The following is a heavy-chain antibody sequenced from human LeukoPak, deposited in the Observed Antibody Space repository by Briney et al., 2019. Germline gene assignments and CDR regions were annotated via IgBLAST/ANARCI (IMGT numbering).Heavy chain of an antibody. V-gene: IGHV1-46*01. CDR2: INPSGGST. Sequence: ASVKVSCKASGHTFTSYYMHWVRQAPGQGLEWMGIINPSGGSTSYAQKFQGRVTMTRDTSTSTVYMELSSLRSEDTAVYYCARDDAGYYGSGSYYIQYWGQGTLVTVSS. CDR3: ARDDAGYYGSGSYYIQY. J-gene: IGHJ4*02. D-gene: IGHD3-10*01. CDR1: GHTFTSYY.